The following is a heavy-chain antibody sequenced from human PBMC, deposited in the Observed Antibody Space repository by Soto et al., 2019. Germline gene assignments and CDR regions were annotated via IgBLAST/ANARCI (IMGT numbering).Heavy chain of an antibody. J-gene: IGHJ4*02. D-gene: IGHD2-15*01. CDR1: GFTFSSYW. V-gene: IGHV3-74*01. CDR2: INGDGTST. CDR3: VRDDIGVGIDY. Sequence: GGSLRLSCAASGFTFSSYWMHWVRQVSGKGLVWVSHINGDGTSTTYADSVKGRFTISRDNAKNTLYLQMNSLRAEDTAVYYCVRDDIGVGIDYWGQGTLVTVSS.